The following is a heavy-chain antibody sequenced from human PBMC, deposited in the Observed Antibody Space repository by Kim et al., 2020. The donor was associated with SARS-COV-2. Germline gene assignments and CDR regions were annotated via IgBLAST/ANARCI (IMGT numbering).Heavy chain of an antibody. CDR3: VRDFTNGGWFDP. J-gene: IGHJ5*02. D-gene: IGHD3-16*01. CDR1: GFSFSLFY. V-gene: IGHV3-7*03. Sequence: GGSLRLSCAASGFSFSLFYMGWVRQAPGKGLEWVANIKEDGSDKHYVDSVKGRFTISRDNAKNSIYLEMNNLRAEDTAIYYCVRDFTNGGWFDPWGRGT. CDR2: IKEDGSDK.